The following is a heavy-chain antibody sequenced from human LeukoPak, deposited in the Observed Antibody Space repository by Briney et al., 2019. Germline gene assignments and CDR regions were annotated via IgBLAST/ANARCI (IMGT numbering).Heavy chain of an antibody. Sequence: SETLSLTCTVSGGSISSYYWSWIRQPAGKGREGIGRIYTSGSTNYNPSLKCRVTMSVDTSKNQFSLKLSSVTAADTAVYYCARDLLSYPDAFDIWGQGTMVTVSS. J-gene: IGHJ3*02. CDR3: ARDLLSYPDAFDI. CDR1: GGSISSYY. CDR2: IYTSGST. V-gene: IGHV4-4*07. D-gene: IGHD1-26*01.